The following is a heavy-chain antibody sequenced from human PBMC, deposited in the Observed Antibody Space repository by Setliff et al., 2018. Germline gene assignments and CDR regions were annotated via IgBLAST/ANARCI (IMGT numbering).Heavy chain of an antibody. CDR2: LYYSGDT. CDR3: ARRGVLILPDAFDV. Sequence: SETLSLTCTVSGGPLRNNFWGWIRQSPGKGLEWIGSLYYSGDTYYNPSLKSRVTMSVDMSKNQFSLKLSSVTAADTAVYYCARRGVLILPDAFDVWGQGTVVTVSS. D-gene: IGHD3-3*01. CDR1: GGPLRNNF. V-gene: IGHV4-39*01. J-gene: IGHJ3*01.